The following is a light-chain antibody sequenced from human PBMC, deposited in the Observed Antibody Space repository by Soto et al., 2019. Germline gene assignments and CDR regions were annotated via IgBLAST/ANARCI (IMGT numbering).Light chain of an antibody. Sequence: EIVMTQSPATLSVSPGERATLSCRASQSVSSNLACYQQKPGQAPRLLIYGASTMATGIPARFSGSESGTEFTLTISSLQSEGFAVYYCQQYNSWFPFTVRGGTNLEIK. CDR3: QQYNSWFPFT. CDR1: QSVSSN. CDR2: GAS. J-gene: IGKJ4*02. V-gene: IGKV3-15*01.